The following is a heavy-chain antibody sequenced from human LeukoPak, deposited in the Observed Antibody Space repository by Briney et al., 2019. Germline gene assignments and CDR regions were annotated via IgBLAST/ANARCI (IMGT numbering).Heavy chain of an antibody. CDR2: INPSDGRT. D-gene: IGHD5-18*01. CDR1: GYTFTNYY. V-gene: IGHV1-46*01. Sequence: ASVKVSCKASGYTFTNYYMHWVQQAPGQGLEWMGIINPSDGRTSYGQKFQGRVTMTRDTSTSTVYMELSSLRSEDTAVYYCAREIGPRQLHLWASAFDYWGQGTLVTVSS. J-gene: IGHJ4*02. CDR3: AREIGPRQLHLWASAFDY.